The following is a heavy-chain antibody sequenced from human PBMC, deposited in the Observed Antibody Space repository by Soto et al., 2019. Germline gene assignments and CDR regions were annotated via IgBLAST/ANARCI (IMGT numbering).Heavy chain of an antibody. V-gene: IGHV1-2*02. CDR3: ATGGAAGGFFDY. Sequence: QVQVVQSGAEVKKPGASVKVSCKASGYTFAGHDLHWVRQAPGKGLEWMGWINAYSGDTNYAQKFQGRFTMTRDTSISTAYMELNRLRSDATAVYYCATGGAAGGFFDYWGQGALVTVSS. J-gene: IGHJ4*02. CDR1: GYTFAGHD. D-gene: IGHD3-10*01. CDR2: INAYSGDT.